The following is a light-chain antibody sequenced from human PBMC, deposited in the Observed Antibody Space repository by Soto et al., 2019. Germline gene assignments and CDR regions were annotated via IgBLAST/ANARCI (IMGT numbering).Light chain of an antibody. CDR2: GAS. V-gene: IGKV3-20*01. Sequence: EIVVTQSPGTLSLSPGERATLSCRASQSVSSTYLAWYQQKPGQAPRLLIYGASSRATGIPDRFSGSGSGTDFTLTISRLELEDFAVYYCQQYGSSPWTFGQGTKVDIK. CDR3: QQYGSSPWT. J-gene: IGKJ1*01. CDR1: QSVSSTY.